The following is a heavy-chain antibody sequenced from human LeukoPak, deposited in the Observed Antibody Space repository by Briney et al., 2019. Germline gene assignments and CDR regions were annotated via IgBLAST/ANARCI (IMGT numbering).Heavy chain of an antibody. CDR3: ARVSTYFGVVTDFDY. CDR1: GYTFTRYD. CDR2: MNPNSGNT. Sequence: ASVNVSYRASGYTFTRYDINWVRQATGQGLEGMGWMNPNSGNTGYAQKFQGRVTMTRNTSISTAYMELSSLRSEDTAVYYCARVSTYFGVVTDFDYWGQGTLVTVSS. D-gene: IGHD3-3*01. J-gene: IGHJ4*02. V-gene: IGHV1-8*01.